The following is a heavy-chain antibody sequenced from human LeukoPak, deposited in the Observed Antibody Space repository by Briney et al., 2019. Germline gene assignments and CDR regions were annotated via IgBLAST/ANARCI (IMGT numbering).Heavy chain of an antibody. J-gene: IGHJ4*02. CDR2: IKQDGSEK. D-gene: IGHD2-2*02. CDR3: ARVKGPYGVPAAIRIRSTYYFDY. CDR1: GFTFSSYW. V-gene: IGHV3-7*01. Sequence: PGGSLRLSCAASGFTFSSYWMSWVRQAPGKGLEWVANIKQDGSEKYYVDSVKGRFTISRDNAKNSLYLQMNSLRAEDTAVYYCARVKGPYGVPAAIRIRSTYYFDYWGQGTLVTVSS.